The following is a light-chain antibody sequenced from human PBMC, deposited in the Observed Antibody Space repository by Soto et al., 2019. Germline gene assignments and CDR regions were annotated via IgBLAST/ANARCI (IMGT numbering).Light chain of an antibody. CDR3: LQDYNYPRT. CDR2: ATS. V-gene: IGKV1-6*02. CDR1: QGIRKD. J-gene: IGKJ1*01. Sequence: AIQMTQSPSSLSASVGDRVTMTCRASQGIRKDLAWYQQKPGKAPKLLIYATSSLQSGVPSRFSGSGSGRDFTLTISSLQPEDFATYYCLQDYNYPRTFGQGTKLDIK.